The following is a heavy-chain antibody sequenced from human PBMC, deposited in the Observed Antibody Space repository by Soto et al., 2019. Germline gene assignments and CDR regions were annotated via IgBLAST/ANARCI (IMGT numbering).Heavy chain of an antibody. J-gene: IGHJ4*02. V-gene: IGHV3-30-3*01. CDR1: GFTFSSYA. D-gene: IGHD5-18*01. CDR3: AREERIQLWFQSTGDAAFDY. Sequence: QVQLVESGGGVVQPGMSLRLSCAASGFTFSSYAMHWVRQAPGKGLEWVAVLSYDGSNKYYADSVKGRFTISRDNSKNTLYLQMNSMGAEATAVYYCAREERIQLWFQSTGDAAFDYWGQGTLVTVSS. CDR2: LSYDGSNK.